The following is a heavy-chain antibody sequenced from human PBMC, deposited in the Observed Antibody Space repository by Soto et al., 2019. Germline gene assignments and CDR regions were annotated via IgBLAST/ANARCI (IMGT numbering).Heavy chain of an antibody. V-gene: IGHV4-61*08. CDR1: GGSISSGGYY. CDR2: IYYSGST. J-gene: IGHJ4*02. D-gene: IGHD4-17*01. Sequence: TSETLSLTCTVSGGSISSGGYYWSWIRQPPGKGLEWIGYIYYSGSTNYNPSLKNRVTISVDTSKNQFSLKLSSVTAADTAVYYCARHPGDYSIDYWGQGTLVTVSS. CDR3: ARHPGDYSIDY.